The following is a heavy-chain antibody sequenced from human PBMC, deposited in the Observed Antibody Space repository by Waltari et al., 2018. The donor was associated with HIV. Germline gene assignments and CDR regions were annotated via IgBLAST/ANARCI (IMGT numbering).Heavy chain of an antibody. V-gene: IGHV4-39*01. CDR3: ARQVRGHGFLANLYYFDF. Sequence: QLQLQESGPGLVKPSETLSLTCTVSGGPISSSEYYWGWIRQPPGNGLVWIGNMYYGASTYYNPALKSRVTISVDTSKNQFSLKLDSVTAADTAVYFCARQVRGHGFLANLYYFDFWGQGALVTVSS. D-gene: IGHD3-3*01. J-gene: IGHJ4*02. CDR1: GGPISSSEYY. CDR2: MYYGAST.